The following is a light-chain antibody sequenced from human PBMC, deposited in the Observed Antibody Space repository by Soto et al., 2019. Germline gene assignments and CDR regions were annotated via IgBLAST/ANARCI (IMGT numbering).Light chain of an antibody. CDR2: DTP. Sequence: EFVLTQSPGTLSLSPGERATLSCRASQSLANSFIAWYQQKPGQAPRLLIYDTPSRASGIPDRFSGSGSGTDFTLTISRLETEDFAVFYCQQYGTSEIIFGQGTRLEIK. CDR1: QSLANSF. J-gene: IGKJ5*01. CDR3: QQYGTSEII. V-gene: IGKV3-20*01.